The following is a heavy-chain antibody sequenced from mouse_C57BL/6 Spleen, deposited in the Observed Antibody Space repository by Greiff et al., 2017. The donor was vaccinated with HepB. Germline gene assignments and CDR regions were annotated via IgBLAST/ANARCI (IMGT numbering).Heavy chain of an antibody. CDR2: ISSGGSYT. CDR1: GFTFSSYG. J-gene: IGHJ3*01. V-gene: IGHV5-6*01. CDR3: ARQTAQAPWFAY. D-gene: IGHD3-2*02. Sequence: EVQGVESGGDLVKPGGSLKLSCAASGFTFSSYGMSWVRQTPDKRLEWVATISSGGSYTYYPDSVKGRFTISRDNAKHTLYLQMSSLKSEDTAMYYCARQTAQAPWFAYWGQGTLVTVSA.